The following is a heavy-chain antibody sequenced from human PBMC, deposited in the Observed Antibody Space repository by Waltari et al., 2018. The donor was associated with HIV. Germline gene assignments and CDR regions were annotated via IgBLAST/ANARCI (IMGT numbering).Heavy chain of an antibody. D-gene: IGHD2-21*02. Sequence: EVQLVESGGGLVKPGGSLRLSCAASGFTFTNAWMSWVRQAPGKGLGWVALVKSATDGGTTDYAAPVKGRFTISRDDSKNTLYLQMNSLKTEDTAVYYCTTGDIVVVTDYWGQGTLVTVSS. V-gene: IGHV3-15*01. J-gene: IGHJ4*02. CDR3: TTGDIVVVTDY. CDR1: GFTFTNAW. CDR2: VKSATDGGTT.